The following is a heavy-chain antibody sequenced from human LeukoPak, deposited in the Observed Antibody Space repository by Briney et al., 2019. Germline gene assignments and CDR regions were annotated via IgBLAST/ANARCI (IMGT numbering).Heavy chain of an antibody. CDR1: GFTFSSYE. D-gene: IGHD2-21*01. CDR3: ARYTSNVVGKRHYFDY. V-gene: IGHV3-48*03. J-gene: IGHJ4*02. CDR2: ISSSGSTI. Sequence: GGSLRLSCAASGFTFSSYEMNWVRQAPGKGLEWVSYISSSGSTIYYADSVKGRFTISRDNAKNSLYLHMNSLRAEDTAVYYCARYTSNVVGKRHYFDYWGQGTLVTVSS.